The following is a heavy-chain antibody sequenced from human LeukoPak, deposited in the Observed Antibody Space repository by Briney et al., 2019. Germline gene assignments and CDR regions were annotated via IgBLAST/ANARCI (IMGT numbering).Heavy chain of an antibody. CDR3: ARRVQWGGRPGGWFDP. Sequence: TSETLSLTCTVSGGSISSYYWSWIRQPPGKGLEWIGYVYTSGSTNYNPSLKSRVTISVDTSKNQFSLKLSSVTAADTAVYYCARRVQWGGRPGGWFDPWGQGTLVTVSS. V-gene: IGHV4-4*09. CDR2: VYTSGST. CDR1: GGSISSYY. D-gene: IGHD2-15*01. J-gene: IGHJ5*02.